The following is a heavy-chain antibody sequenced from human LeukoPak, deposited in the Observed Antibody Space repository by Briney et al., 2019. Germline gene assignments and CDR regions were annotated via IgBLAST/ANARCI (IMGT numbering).Heavy chain of an antibody. CDR2: ICPTGSDR. Sequence: GGSLRLSCTASGLTFSTSGLNWVRQAPGKGLEWVASICPTGSDRYHADSIKGRFTISRDNANNFLYLQMNSLRAEDTAVYYCATETNGRHYDYWGQGTLLTVSS. CDR1: GLTFSTSG. J-gene: IGHJ4*02. D-gene: IGHD1-14*01. V-gene: IGHV3-21*06. CDR3: ATETNGRHYDY.